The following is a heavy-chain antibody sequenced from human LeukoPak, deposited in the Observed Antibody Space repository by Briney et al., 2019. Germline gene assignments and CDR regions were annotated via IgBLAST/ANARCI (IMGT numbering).Heavy chain of an antibody. CDR2: ISGSGGST. J-gene: IGHJ6*03. Sequence: GGSLRLSCAASGFAFSSYGMSWVRQAPGKGLEWVSAISGSGGSTYYADSVKGRFTISRDNSKNTLYLQMNSLRAEDTAVYYCAKGTRGDYDILTGYLYYYYMDVWGKGTTVTISS. D-gene: IGHD3-9*01. V-gene: IGHV3-23*01. CDR3: AKGTRGDYDILTGYLYYYYMDV. CDR1: GFAFSSYG.